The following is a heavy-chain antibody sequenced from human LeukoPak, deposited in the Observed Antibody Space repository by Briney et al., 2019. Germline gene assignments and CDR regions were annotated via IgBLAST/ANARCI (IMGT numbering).Heavy chain of an antibody. V-gene: IGHV4-59*01. D-gene: IGHD1-26*01. CDR2: IYYSGST. Sequence: MPSETLSLTCTVSGGSINNYYWSWIRQPPGKGLEWIGYIYYSGSTNYNPSLKSRVTISVDTSKNQFSLKLSSVTAADTAVYYCARVSSGATWVNFDYWGQGTLVTVSS. CDR1: GGSINNYY. CDR3: ARVSSGATWVNFDY. J-gene: IGHJ4*02.